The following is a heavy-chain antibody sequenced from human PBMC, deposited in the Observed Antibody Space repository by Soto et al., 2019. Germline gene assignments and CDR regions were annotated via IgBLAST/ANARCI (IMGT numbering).Heavy chain of an antibody. Sequence: GGSLRLSCAASGFTVSTYHMSWVRQAPGKGLEWVSVIYSAGSADFADSVKVRFTISRDNSKNTLYLQMSSLRAEDTAVYYCARDNDGAQFASSYNDLWGQGTLVTVSS. J-gene: IGHJ5*02. CDR1: GFTVSTYH. V-gene: IGHV3-66*01. CDR2: IYSAGSA. D-gene: IGHD6-6*01. CDR3: ARDNDGAQFASSYNDL.